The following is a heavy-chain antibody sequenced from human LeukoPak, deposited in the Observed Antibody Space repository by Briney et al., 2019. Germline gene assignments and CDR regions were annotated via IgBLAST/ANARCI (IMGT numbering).Heavy chain of an antibody. J-gene: IGHJ4*02. CDR1: GASISSSRYY. V-gene: IGHV4-39*07. CDR3: ARVIAAAGIDY. D-gene: IGHD6-13*01. CDR2: ISYSGTT. Sequence: SETLSPTCTVSGASISSSRYYWGWIRQPPGKGLEWIGSISYSGTTYYNPSLKSRVTISVDTSKNQFSLKLSSVTAADTAVYYCARVIAAAGIDYWGQGTLVTVSS.